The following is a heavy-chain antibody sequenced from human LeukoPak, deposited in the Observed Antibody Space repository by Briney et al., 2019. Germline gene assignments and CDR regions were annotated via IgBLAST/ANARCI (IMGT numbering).Heavy chain of an antibody. CDR3: ARDMRHYRNYDSSGYYYNFEY. CDR2: ISVHNGYT. D-gene: IGHD3-22*01. V-gene: IGHV1-18*01. Sequence: ASVKVSCKTSGYIFTSYGISWVRQAPGKGLEWMGWISVHNGYTRYARKFQGRVTMTTDTSTSTAYMDLRSLRSDDTAVYYCARDMRHYRNYDSSGYYYNFEYWGQGTLVSVSS. J-gene: IGHJ4*02. CDR1: GYIFTSYG.